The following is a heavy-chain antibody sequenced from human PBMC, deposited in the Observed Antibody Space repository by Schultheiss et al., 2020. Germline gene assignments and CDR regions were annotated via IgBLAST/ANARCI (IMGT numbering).Heavy chain of an antibody. V-gene: IGHV4-59*12. CDR1: GGPISSYY. J-gene: IGHJ5*02. CDR2: IYYSGST. CDR3: ARELVRGVLNWFDP. D-gene: IGHD3-10*01. Sequence: SETLSLTCTVSGGPISSYYWSWIRQPPGKGLEWIGYIYYSGSTNYNPSLKSRVTISVDTSKNQFSLKLSSVTAADTAVYYCARELVRGVLNWFDPWGQGTLVTVSS.